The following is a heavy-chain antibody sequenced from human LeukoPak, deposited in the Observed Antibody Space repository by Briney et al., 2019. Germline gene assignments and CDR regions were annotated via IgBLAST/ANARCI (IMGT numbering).Heavy chain of an antibody. J-gene: IGHJ4*02. Sequence: GGSLRLSCAASGFTFDDYGMSWVRQAPGKGLEWVSAISGSGGSTYYADSVKGRFTISRDNSKNTLYLQMNSLRAEDTAVYYCAKRRNTMIVVVDDYWGQGTLVTVSS. D-gene: IGHD3-22*01. CDR3: AKRRNTMIVVVDDY. V-gene: IGHV3-23*01. CDR1: GFTFDDYG. CDR2: ISGSGGST.